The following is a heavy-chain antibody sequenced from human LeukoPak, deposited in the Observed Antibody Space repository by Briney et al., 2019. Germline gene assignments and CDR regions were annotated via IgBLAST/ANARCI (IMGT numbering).Heavy chain of an antibody. CDR3: ARDHFLTIDSSGYYSLFDY. D-gene: IGHD3-22*01. CDR1: GYTLTELS. CDR2: FDPEDGET. V-gene: IGHV1-24*01. Sequence: ASVKVSCKVSGYTLTELSMHWVRQAPGKGLEWMGGFDPEDGETIYAQKFQGRVTMTEDTSTDTAYMELSSLRSEDTAVYYCARDHFLTIDSSGYYSLFDYWGQGTLVTVSS. J-gene: IGHJ4*02.